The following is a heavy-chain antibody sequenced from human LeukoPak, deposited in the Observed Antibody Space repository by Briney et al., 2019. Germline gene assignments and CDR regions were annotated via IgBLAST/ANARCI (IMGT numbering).Heavy chain of an antibody. Sequence: PSETLSLTCTVSGGSISSGDYYWSWIRQPPGKGLERIGYTYYSGSTYYNPSLKSRVTISVDTSKNQFSLKLSSVTAADTAVYYCARRDGYNPRVDYWGQGTLVTVSS. CDR2: TYYSGST. V-gene: IGHV4-30-4*08. CDR1: GGSISSGDYY. J-gene: IGHJ4*02. CDR3: ARRDGYNPRVDY. D-gene: IGHD5-24*01.